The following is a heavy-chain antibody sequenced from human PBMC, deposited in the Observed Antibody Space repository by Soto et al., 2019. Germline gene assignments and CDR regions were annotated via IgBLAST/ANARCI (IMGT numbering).Heavy chain of an antibody. CDR3: ATDPYGSGGSCAY. Sequence: QVQLVQSGAEVKKPGASVKVSCKVSGYTLTELSMHWVRQAPGKGLGWMGGFAPEDGETIYAQKFQGRVTMTEDTSIDTAYMELSSLNTEDTAVYYCATDPYGSGGSCAYWGQGTLVTVSS. D-gene: IGHD2-15*01. CDR2: FAPEDGET. J-gene: IGHJ4*02. CDR1: GYTLTELS. V-gene: IGHV1-24*01.